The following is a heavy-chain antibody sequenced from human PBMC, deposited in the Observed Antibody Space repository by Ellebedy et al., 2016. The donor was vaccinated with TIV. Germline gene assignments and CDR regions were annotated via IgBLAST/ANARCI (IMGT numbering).Heavy chain of an antibody. J-gene: IGHJ1*01. CDR2: IWYDGSNK. V-gene: IGHV3-33*01. Sequence: GESLKISCAASGFTFSNYGMHWVRQAPGKGLEWVAVIWYDGSNKYYPESVKGRFTISRDNSKNTLYLQMHSLRDEDTAVYYCARGDQMGYYPEHWGQGTLVTVSS. D-gene: IGHD3-22*01. CDR1: GFTFSNYG. CDR3: ARGDQMGYYPEH.